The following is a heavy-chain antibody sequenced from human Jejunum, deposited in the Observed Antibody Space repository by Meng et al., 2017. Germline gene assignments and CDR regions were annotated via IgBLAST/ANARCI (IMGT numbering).Heavy chain of an antibody. CDR2: IRSKAYGGTT. CDR3: TRDPRYFATRAHDGFDV. J-gene: IGHJ3*01. Sequence: GESLKISCTGSGFTFYDYTMSWFRQAPGKGLEWVGFIRSKAYGGTTEYAASVEGRFTMSRDDSKSIAYLQMNSLKTEDTAFYYCTRDPRYFATRAHDGFDVWGQGTMVTVSS. CDR1: GFTFYDYT. V-gene: IGHV3-49*03. D-gene: IGHD3-9*01.